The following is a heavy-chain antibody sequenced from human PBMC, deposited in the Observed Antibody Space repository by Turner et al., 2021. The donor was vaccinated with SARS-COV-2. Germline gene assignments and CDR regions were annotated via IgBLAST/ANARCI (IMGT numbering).Heavy chain of an antibody. V-gene: IGHV3-53*01. CDR2: IYSGGST. CDR1: GFTVSSNY. D-gene: IGHD4-17*01. J-gene: IGHJ4*02. Sequence: EVQLVESGRGLIQPGGSLRLSCAASGFTVSSNYMSWVRQAPGKGLEWVSVIYSGGSTYYTDSVKGRFTISRDNSKNTLYLQMNSLRAEDTAVYYCARDYGDYYFDYWGQGTLVTVSS. CDR3: ARDYGDYYFDY.